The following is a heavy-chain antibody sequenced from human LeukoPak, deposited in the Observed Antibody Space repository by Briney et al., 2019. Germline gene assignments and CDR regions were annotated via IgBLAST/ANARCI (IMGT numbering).Heavy chain of an antibody. J-gene: IGHJ4*02. CDR1: GGSISSGSYY. V-gene: IGHV4-61*02. CDR3: ARGVGATNGY. D-gene: IGHD1-26*01. CDR2: IYTSGST. Sequence: PSETLSLTCTVSGGSISSGSYYWSWIRQPAGKGLEWIGRIYTSGSTNYNPSLKSRVTISVDTSKNQFSLKLSSVTAADTAVYYCARGVGATNGYWGQGTLVTVSS.